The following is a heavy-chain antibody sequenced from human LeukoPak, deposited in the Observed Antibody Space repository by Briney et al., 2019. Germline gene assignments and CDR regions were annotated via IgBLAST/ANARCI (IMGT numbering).Heavy chain of an antibody. J-gene: IGHJ6*03. CDR1: GGSFSGYY. CDR2: INHSGST. Sequence: PSETLSLTCAVYGGSFSGYYWSWIRQPPGKGLEWMGEINHSGSTNYNPSLKSRVTISVDTSKNQFSLKLSSVIAADTAVYYCARGWDGDYRGTYYYYYMDVWGKGTTVTVSS. D-gene: IGHD4-17*01. V-gene: IGHV4-34*01. CDR3: ARGWDGDYRGTYYYYYMDV.